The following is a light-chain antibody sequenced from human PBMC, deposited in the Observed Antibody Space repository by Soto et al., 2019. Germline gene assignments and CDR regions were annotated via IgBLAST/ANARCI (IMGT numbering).Light chain of an antibody. CDR1: HRVSSY. J-gene: IGKJ4*01. CDR3: QQYNNWPLT. V-gene: IGKV3-15*01. CDR2: GVS. Sequence: ITQSPATSLLLQETSATLPGSASHRVSSYLAWYQQKPGQAPRLLIYGVSTRANGVPARFSGSASGTVFTLTISSLQSEDFAVYYCQQYNNWPLTFGGGTKVDIK.